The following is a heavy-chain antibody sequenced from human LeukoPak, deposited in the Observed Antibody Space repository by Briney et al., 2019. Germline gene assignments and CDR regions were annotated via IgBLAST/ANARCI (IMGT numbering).Heavy chain of an antibody. Sequence: PGGSLRLSCAPSGFTFSRHGMHWVRQAPGKGLEWVAIISNDGSRKYYAHSVEGRFTISRDNSKNTLYLQMDSLRAEDTAVYYCAKDGGLWVSAHWGDSWGRGTLVTVSS. CDR3: AKDGGLWVSAHWGDS. CDR2: ISNDGSRK. CDR1: GFTFSRHG. V-gene: IGHV3-30*18. J-gene: IGHJ4*02. D-gene: IGHD7-27*01.